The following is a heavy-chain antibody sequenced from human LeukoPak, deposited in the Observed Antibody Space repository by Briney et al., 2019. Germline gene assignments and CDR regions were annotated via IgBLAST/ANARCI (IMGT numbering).Heavy chain of an antibody. Sequence: PGGSLRLSCAASGFTVSSNYMSWVRQAPGKGLEWISVIYSGGSTYYADSVKGRFTIPRDNSKNTLYLQMNSLRAEDTAVYYCASGGIVVPAARHAFDIWGQGTMVTVSS. CDR2: IYSGGST. CDR1: GFTVSSNY. CDR3: ASGGIVVPAARHAFDI. D-gene: IGHD2-2*01. V-gene: IGHV3-66*01. J-gene: IGHJ3*02.